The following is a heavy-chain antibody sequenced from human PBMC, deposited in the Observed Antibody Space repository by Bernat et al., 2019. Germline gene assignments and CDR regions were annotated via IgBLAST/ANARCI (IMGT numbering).Heavy chain of an antibody. D-gene: IGHD3-10*01. V-gene: IGHV1-3*01. Sequence: QVQLVQSGAEVKKPGASVKVSCKASGYTFTSYAMHWVRQAPGQRLEWMGWINAGNGNTKYSQKFQGRVTITRDTSASTAYMELSSLRSEDTAVYYCARDGLLWFGELLIETNWFDPWGQGTLVTVSS. CDR1: GYTFTSYA. J-gene: IGHJ5*02. CDR2: INAGNGNT. CDR3: ARDGLLWFGELLIETNWFDP.